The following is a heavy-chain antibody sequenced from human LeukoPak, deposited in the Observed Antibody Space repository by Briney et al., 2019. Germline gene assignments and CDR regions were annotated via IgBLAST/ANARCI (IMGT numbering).Heavy chain of an antibody. CDR1: GDSISSGNW. J-gene: IGHJ5*02. CDR2: IKQSRST. V-gene: IGHV4-4*02. CDR3: ARGRSSSWSRVRYGFDP. Sequence: PSETLSLTCAVSGDSISSGNWRMWGRQPPGEGLGWIGEIKQSRSTNYNQSLKSLVTISVDTSKTQFSMKLSSVTAADTAVYYWARGRSSSWSRVRYGFDPWGQGTLVTVSS. D-gene: IGHD6-13*01.